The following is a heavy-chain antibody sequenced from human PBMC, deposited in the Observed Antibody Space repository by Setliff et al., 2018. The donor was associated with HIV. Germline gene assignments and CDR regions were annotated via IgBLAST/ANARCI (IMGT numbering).Heavy chain of an antibody. CDR2: INPNSGGT. D-gene: IGHD3-9*01. J-gene: IGHJ5*02. CDR3: ARAGVLRYPAAWFDP. V-gene: IGHV1-2*02. Sequence: ASVKVSCKASGYTFTGYYMYWVRQAPGQGLEWMGWINPNSGGTNYAQKFQGRVTMTRDTSTSTAYMELSRLRSDDTAVYYCARAGVLRYPAAWFDPWGQGTLVTVSS. CDR1: GYTFTGYY.